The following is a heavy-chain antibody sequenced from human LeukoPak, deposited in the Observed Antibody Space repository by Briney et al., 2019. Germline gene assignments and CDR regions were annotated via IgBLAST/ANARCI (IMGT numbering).Heavy chain of an antibody. CDR1: GFIFSGHS. CDR3: AKGSAGDTGFDY. CDR2: ISSSSTYI. Sequence: GGSLRLSCAASGFIFSGHSMNWVRQAPGKGLEWVSAISSSSTYIYYADSVKGRFTISRDNAKNSLYLQMNSLRAEDTALYYCAKGSAGDTGFDYWGQGTVVTVSA. J-gene: IGHJ4*02. V-gene: IGHV3-21*04. D-gene: IGHD2-21*02.